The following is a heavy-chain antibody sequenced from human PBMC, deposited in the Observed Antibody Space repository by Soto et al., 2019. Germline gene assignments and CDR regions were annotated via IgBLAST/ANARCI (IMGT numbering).Heavy chain of an antibody. Sequence: SETLSLTCAVYGGSFSGYYWSWIRQPPGKGLEWIGEINHSGSTNYNPSLKSRVTISVDTSKNQFSLKLSSVTAADTAVYYCARGRRAARHAFDIWGQGTMVTVSS. D-gene: IGHD6-6*01. CDR2: INHSGST. CDR1: GGSFSGYY. V-gene: IGHV4-34*01. J-gene: IGHJ3*02. CDR3: ARGRRAARHAFDI.